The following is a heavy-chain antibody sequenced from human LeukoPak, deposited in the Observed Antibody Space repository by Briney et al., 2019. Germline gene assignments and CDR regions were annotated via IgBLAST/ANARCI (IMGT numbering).Heavy chain of an antibody. J-gene: IGHJ4*02. CDR3: AVGTTPYFIHY. CDR2: IYPGDSDT. CDR1: GYGFTSSW. V-gene: IGHV5-51*01. Sequence: GESLKISCYGSGYGFTSSWIGWVRQMPGTGLEWMGFIYPGDSDTRYSPSFQAQVTISADKSIGTAFLQSRSLKASDTAIYYCAVGTTPYFIHYWGQGTLVTVSS. D-gene: IGHD2/OR15-2a*01.